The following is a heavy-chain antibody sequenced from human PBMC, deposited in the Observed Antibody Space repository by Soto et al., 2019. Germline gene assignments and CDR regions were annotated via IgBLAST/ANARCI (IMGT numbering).Heavy chain of an antibody. CDR1: GFTFSSYE. D-gene: IGHD4-4*01. Sequence: EVQLVESGGGLVQAGGSLRLFCAVSGFTFSSYEMNWVRQAPGKGLEWVSYIGTSGKTIYYADSVRGRFTISRDNAKNSLYLQLNSLRPEDTAVYFFARDPAIYSGKFDYGLDVWGRGTTVTVSS. J-gene: IGHJ6*02. V-gene: IGHV3-48*03. CDR2: IGTSGKTI. CDR3: ARDPAIYSGKFDYGLDV.